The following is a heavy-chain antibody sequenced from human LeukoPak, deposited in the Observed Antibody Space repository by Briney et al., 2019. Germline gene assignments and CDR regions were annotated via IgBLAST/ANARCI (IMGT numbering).Heavy chain of an antibody. V-gene: IGHV1-46*01. CDR1: GYTFTSYY. D-gene: IGHD3-3*01. J-gene: IGHJ3*02. Sequence: ASVEVSCKASGYTFTSYYIHWVRQAPGQGLEWMGIINPSGGSTSYAQKFQGRVTMTRDMSTTTVYMELSSLRSEDTAVYYCARRGAYYDFWSGPMRGAFDIWGQGTMVTVSS. CDR2: INPSGGST. CDR3: ARRGAYYDFWSGPMRGAFDI.